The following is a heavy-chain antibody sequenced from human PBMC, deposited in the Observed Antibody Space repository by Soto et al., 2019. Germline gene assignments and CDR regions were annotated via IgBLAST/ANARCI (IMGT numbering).Heavy chain of an antibody. D-gene: IGHD1-1*01. CDR3: ARSLSQRDPFEC. CDR2: IYYSGST. J-gene: IGHJ4*02. CDR1: GGSIRSGDYY. V-gene: IGHV4-30-4*01. Sequence: PSETLSLTCTVSGGSIRSGDYYWSWIRQPPGKGLESIGYIYYSGSTYYNPSLKSRVTISVDTSKNQFSLKLSSVTAADTAVYYGARSLSQRDPFECWGQGTLVTVSS.